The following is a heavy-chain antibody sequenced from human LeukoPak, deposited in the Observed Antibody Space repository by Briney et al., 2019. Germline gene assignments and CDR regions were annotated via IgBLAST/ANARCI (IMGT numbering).Heavy chain of an antibody. CDR2: ISSSGSYI. J-gene: IGHJ5*02. Sequence: PGGSLRLSCAASGFTVSSNYMSWVRQAPGKGLEWVSSISSSGSYIYYADSVKGRFTISRDNAKNSLYLQMNSLRAEDTAVYYCARDNTITMVRGAFNWFDPWGQGTLVTVSS. V-gene: IGHV3-21*01. CDR1: GFTVSSNY. CDR3: ARDNTITMVRGAFNWFDP. D-gene: IGHD3-10*01.